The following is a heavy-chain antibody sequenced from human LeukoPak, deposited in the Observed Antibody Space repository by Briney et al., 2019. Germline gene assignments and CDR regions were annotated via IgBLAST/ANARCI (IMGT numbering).Heavy chain of an antibody. Sequence: GGSLRLSCAASGFTFSSYEMNWVRQAPGKGLEWVSYISSSSSTIYYADSVKGRFTISRDNAKNSLYLQMNSLRAEDTAVYYCARDAGGFGSWFDPWGQGTLVTVSS. CDR3: ARDAGGFGSWFDP. CDR1: GFTFSSYE. J-gene: IGHJ5*02. CDR2: ISSSSSTI. V-gene: IGHV3-48*01. D-gene: IGHD3-10*01.